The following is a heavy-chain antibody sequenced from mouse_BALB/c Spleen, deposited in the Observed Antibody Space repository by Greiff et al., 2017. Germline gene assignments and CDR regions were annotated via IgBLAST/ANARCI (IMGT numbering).Heavy chain of an antibody. CDR1: GFTFSSYT. V-gene: IGHV5-12-2*01. CDR3: ATSYGSSYWFAF. D-gene: IGHD1-1*01. Sequence: EVMLVESGGGLVQPGGSLKLSCAASGFTFSSYTMSWVRQTPEKRLEWVAYISNGGGSTYYPDTVKGRFTISRDNAKNTLYLQMSSLKSEDTAMYYCATSYGSSYWFAFWGQGTLVTVSA. CDR2: ISNGGGST. J-gene: IGHJ3*01.